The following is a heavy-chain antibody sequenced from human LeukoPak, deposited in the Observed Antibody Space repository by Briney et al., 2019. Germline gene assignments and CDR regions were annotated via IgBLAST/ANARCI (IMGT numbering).Heavy chain of an antibody. D-gene: IGHD7-27*01. CDR1: GDSLSSDNTA. Sequence: SQTLSLTCALSGDSLSSDNTAWDWLRQSPSRGLEWLGRTYYRSKSYNNYAVSVRSRITINPDTSKNQFSPQLNSVTPEDTALYYCARGTWGSTYYFDYWGQGTLVTVSS. V-gene: IGHV6-1*01. CDR2: TYYRSKSYN. CDR3: ARGTWGSTYYFDY. J-gene: IGHJ4*02.